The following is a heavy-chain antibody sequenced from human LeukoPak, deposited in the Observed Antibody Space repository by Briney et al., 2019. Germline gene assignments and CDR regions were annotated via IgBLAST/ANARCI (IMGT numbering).Heavy chain of an antibody. CDR1: GFTFSSYS. D-gene: IGHD2-8*01. CDR2: ISSSSSYI. J-gene: IGHJ4*02. CDR3: TRARNGTFDY. V-gene: IGHV3-21*01. Sequence: GGSLRLSCAASGFTFSSYSMNWVRQAPGKGLEWVSSISSSSSYIYYADSVKGRFTISRDNAKNSLYLQMNSLGAEDTAVYYCTRARNGTFDYWGQGTLVTVSS.